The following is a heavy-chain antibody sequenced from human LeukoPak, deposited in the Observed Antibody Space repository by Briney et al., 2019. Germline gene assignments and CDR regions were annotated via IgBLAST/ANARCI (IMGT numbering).Heavy chain of an antibody. CDR2: ISGYNGKT. V-gene: IGHV1-18*01. CDR1: GYTFSSYG. D-gene: IGHD3-3*01. CDR3: ARDLEGDDFWSGPGY. J-gene: IGHJ4*02. Sequence: ASVKVSCKAAGYTFSSYGIAWVRQAPGQGLEWVGWISGYNGKTDYAERLQGRVTMTTDTSTSTAYMELRSLRSDDTAVYYCARDLEGDDFWSGPGYWGQGTLVTVSS.